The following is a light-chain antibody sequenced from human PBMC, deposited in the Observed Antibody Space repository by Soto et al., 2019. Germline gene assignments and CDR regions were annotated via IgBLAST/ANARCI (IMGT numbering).Light chain of an antibody. CDR3: SLYTRSSTVI. V-gene: IGLV2-14*03. J-gene: IGLJ2*01. CDR2: DVS. Sequence: QSALTQPASVSGSPGQSIAISCTGTSSDVGGYNSVSWYQQHPGKAPKLLIYDVSNRPSGVSNHFSGSKSGNTASLTISGHQAEDEADYYCSLYTRSSTVIFGGGTKLTVL. CDR1: SSDVGGYNS.